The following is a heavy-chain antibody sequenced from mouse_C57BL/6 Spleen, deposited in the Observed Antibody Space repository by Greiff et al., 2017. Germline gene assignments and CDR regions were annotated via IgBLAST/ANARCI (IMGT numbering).Heavy chain of an antibody. CDR2: IYPGSGST. D-gene: IGHD2-1*01. Sequence: VQLQQPGAELVKPGASVKMSCKASGYTFTSYWITWVKQRPGQGLEWIGDIYPGSGSTNYNEKFKSKATLTVDTSSSTAYMQLSSLTSEDSAVYYCARSDYGNYREYYFDYWGQGTTLTVSS. CDR3: ARSDYGNYREYYFDY. V-gene: IGHV1-55*01. CDR1: GYTFTSYW. J-gene: IGHJ2*01.